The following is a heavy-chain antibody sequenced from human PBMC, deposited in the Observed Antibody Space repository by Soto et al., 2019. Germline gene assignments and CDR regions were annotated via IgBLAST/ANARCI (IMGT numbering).Heavy chain of an antibody. CDR3: AREPPKYCSGGSCYHFDY. CDR1: GFTFSSYG. CDR2: IWYDGSNK. Sequence: QVQLVESGGGVVQPGRSLRLSCAASGFTFSSYGMHWVRQAPGKGLEWVAVIWYDGSNKYYADSVKGRFTISRDSSKNTLYLQMNSLRAEDTAVYYCAREPPKYCSGGSCYHFDYWGQATLVTVSS. J-gene: IGHJ4*02. V-gene: IGHV3-33*01. D-gene: IGHD2-15*01.